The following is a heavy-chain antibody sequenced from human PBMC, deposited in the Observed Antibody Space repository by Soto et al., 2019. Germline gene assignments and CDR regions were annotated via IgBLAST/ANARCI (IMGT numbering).Heavy chain of an antibody. CDR1: GFIFRDYS. Sequence: QVQLVEAGGGLAKPGGPRRLPGAASGFIFRDYSMAWSAQAQGKGLEWVSAIDYIGISTPNANSVAGRFTISRDNTKNLLYLQLNNLRADDTAVYYCAREYYAIFDYWGQGALVTVSS. D-gene: IGHD2-8*01. CDR3: AREYYAIFDY. CDR2: IDYIGIST. J-gene: IGHJ4*02. V-gene: IGHV3-11*01.